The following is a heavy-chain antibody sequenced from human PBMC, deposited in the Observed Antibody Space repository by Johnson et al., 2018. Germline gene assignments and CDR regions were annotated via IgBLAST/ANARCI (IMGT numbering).Heavy chain of an antibody. Sequence: QVQLQESGPGLVKPSETLSLTCTVSGGSISSYYWTWIRQPPGKGLEWIGFIYYSGSTNYNPSLKGRVTISVATSKNQFSLKLSSVTAADPAVYYFARGKYSYSTSHEYFHHWGQGTLVSVSS. CDR2: IYYSGST. CDR3: ARGKYSYSTSHEYFHH. D-gene: IGHD6-13*01. V-gene: IGHV4-59*01. CDR1: GGSISSYY. J-gene: IGHJ1*01.